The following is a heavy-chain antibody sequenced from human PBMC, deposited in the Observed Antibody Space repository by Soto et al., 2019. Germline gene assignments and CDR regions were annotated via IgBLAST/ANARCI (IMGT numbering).Heavy chain of an antibody. J-gene: IGHJ6*03. Sequence: SETLSLTCTVSGGSISTYYWDWIRQPPGKELEWIGYTHYSGNTNYHPSLKSRVTISLDTSRNQFSLKLSSVTAADTAIYYCARRNYGSGSYPRYYYYYMDVSGKGTTVTVSS. D-gene: IGHD3-10*01. CDR2: THYSGNT. V-gene: IGHV4-59*01. CDR1: GGSISTYY. CDR3: ARRNYGSGSYPRYYYYYMDV.